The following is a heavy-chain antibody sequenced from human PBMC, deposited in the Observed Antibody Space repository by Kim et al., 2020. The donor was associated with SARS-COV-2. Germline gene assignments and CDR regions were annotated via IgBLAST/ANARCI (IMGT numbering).Heavy chain of an antibody. J-gene: IGHJ6*03. D-gene: IGHD3-10*01. CDR1: GYTFTNYG. V-gene: IGHV1-18*01. Sequence: ASVKVFCKASGYTFTNYGISWVRQAPGQGLEWMGWISAYNGNTNYAQKLQGRVTMTTDTSTSTAYMELRSLRSDDTAVYYCASSLYTKMVRGVSYYYYYYMDVWGKGTTVTVSS. CDR3: ASSLYTKMVRGVSYYYYYYMDV. CDR2: ISAYNGNT.